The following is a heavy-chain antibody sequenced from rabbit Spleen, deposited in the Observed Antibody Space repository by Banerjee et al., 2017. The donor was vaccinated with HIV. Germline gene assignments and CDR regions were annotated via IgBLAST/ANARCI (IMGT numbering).Heavy chain of an antibody. CDR3: ARDTGSSFSTYGMDL. CDR1: GFSFSSGYD. Sequence: QSLEESGGGLVKPGASLTLTCKASGFSFSSGYDMCWVRQAPGKGLEWIACIVAGNSGSTYSASWVKGRFTISKASSTTVTLRMTSLTVADTATYFCARDTGSSFSTYGMDLWGPGPLVT. D-gene: IGHD8-1*01. CDR2: IVAGNSGST. V-gene: IGHV1S40*01. J-gene: IGHJ6*01.